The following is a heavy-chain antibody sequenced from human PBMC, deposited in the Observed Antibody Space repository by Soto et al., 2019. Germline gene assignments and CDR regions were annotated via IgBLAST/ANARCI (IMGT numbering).Heavy chain of an antibody. CDR2: INHSGST. CDR3: ARGTDWFDP. CDR1: GGSFSGYY. J-gene: IGHJ5*02. V-gene: IGHV4-34*01. Sequence: SETLSLTCAVYGGSFSGYYWSWIRQPPGKGLEWIGEINHSGSTNYNPSLKSRVTISVDTSKNQFSLKLSSVTAADMAVYYCARGTDWFDPWGQGTLVTVSS.